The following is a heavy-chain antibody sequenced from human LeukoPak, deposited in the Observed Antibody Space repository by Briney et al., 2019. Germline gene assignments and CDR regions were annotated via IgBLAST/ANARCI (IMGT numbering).Heavy chain of an antibody. Sequence: GGSLRLSCAASGFTISGYWMHWVRQAPGKGLVWVSRISGDGSITAYADSVKGRFTISRDNAKNTLYLQMNSLGAEDTAVYYCARGRAGNYYNHNDYWGQGTLVTVSS. CDR2: ISGDGSIT. V-gene: IGHV3-74*01. D-gene: IGHD3-10*01. J-gene: IGHJ4*01. CDR1: GFTISGYW. CDR3: ARGRAGNYYNHNDY.